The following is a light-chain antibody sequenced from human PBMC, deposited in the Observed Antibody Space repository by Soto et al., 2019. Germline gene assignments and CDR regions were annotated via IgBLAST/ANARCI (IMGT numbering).Light chain of an antibody. Sequence: DIQMTQSPSSVSASVGDRVTITCRASQGIRSWLAWYQQKPGKAPKLLIYAASTLQSGVPSRFSVSGSGTHFTLTISRLQNEDFATYYCQQSNSFTITFCQGTRLEIK. CDR1: QGIRSW. V-gene: IGKV1-12*01. CDR3: QQSNSFTIT. J-gene: IGKJ5*01. CDR2: AAS.